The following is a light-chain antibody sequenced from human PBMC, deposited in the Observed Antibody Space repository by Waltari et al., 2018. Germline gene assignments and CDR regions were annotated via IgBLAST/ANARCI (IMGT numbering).Light chain of an antibody. CDR2: EAK. Sequence: QSALTQPASVSGSPGQSITISCTGTSSDIASYNLVSWYQQHPGKAPKLIIYEAKKRPSGVSSRFSGSKSGNTASLTISGPQAEDEANYYCYAYAGTRGVFGTGTKVTVL. CDR1: SSDIASYNL. V-gene: IGLV2-23*01. J-gene: IGLJ1*01. CDR3: YAYAGTRGV.